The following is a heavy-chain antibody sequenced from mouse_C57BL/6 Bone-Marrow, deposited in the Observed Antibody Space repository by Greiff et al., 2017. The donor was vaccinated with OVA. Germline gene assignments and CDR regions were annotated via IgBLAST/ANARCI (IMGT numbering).Heavy chain of an antibody. V-gene: IGHV1-59*01. CDR3: ASYVMAY. CDR1: GYTFTSYW. Sequence: VQLQQPGAELVRPGTSVKLSCKASGYTFTSYWMHWVKQRPGQGLEWIGVIDPSDSYTNYNQKFKGKATLTVDTSSSTAYMQLSSLTSEDSAVYYCASYVMAYWGQGTLVTVSA. CDR2: IDPSDSYT. J-gene: IGHJ3*01.